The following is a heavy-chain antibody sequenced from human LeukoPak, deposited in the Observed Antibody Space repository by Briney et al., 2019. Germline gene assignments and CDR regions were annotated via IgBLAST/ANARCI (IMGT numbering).Heavy chain of an antibody. CDR2: ISGRSDNT. Sequence: GSLRLSCAASGFIFSNYAMYWVRQAPGKGLEWVSAISGRSDNTYYADSVKGRFTLSRDSSKNTLYLQMNSLRADDTAVYYCAKWGDYDVLTGYYVSDFWGQGTLVTVSS. D-gene: IGHD3-9*01. V-gene: IGHV3-23*01. CDR1: GFIFSNYA. J-gene: IGHJ4*02. CDR3: AKWGDYDVLTGYYVSDF.